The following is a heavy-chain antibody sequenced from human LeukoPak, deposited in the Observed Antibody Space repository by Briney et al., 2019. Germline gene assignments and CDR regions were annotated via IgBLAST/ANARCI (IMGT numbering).Heavy chain of an antibody. Sequence: PGGSLRLSCAASGFTFSSFGMNWVRQAPGKGLEWVSFISSSSSYIYYADSVKGRFTISRDNAKNSLYLQMNSLRAEDTAVYYCARESSGWSMAYYYYMDVWGNGTTVTVSS. CDR3: ARESSGWSMAYYYYMDV. D-gene: IGHD6-19*01. CDR1: GFTFSSFG. J-gene: IGHJ6*03. V-gene: IGHV3-21*01. CDR2: ISSSSSYI.